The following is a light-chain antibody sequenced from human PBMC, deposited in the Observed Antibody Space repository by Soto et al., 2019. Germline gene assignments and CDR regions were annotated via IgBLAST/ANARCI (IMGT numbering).Light chain of an antibody. CDR2: GAS. V-gene: IGKV3-15*01. CDR3: QHYNYWPYT. Sequence: EIVMTQSPATLSVSPGERATLSCRASQSITTNLVWYQQKAGQAPRLLIYGASTRATGIPARFSGSGSGTDFTLTISSLQSEDFAVYYCQHYNYWPYTFGQGTKVDIK. CDR1: QSITTN. J-gene: IGKJ2*01.